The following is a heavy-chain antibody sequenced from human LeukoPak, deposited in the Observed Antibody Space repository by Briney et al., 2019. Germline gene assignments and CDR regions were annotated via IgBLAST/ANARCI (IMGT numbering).Heavy chain of an antibody. Sequence: PGGSLRLSCAASEFTFSNYGMDWVRQAPGKGLEWVSYISSSSSSIYYADSVKGRFTISRDNAKNSLFLQMNSLRAEDTAVYYCARGGAARPDYWGQGTLVTVSS. J-gene: IGHJ4*02. D-gene: IGHD6-6*01. V-gene: IGHV3-48*01. CDR2: ISSSSSSI. CDR1: EFTFSNYG. CDR3: ARGGAARPDY.